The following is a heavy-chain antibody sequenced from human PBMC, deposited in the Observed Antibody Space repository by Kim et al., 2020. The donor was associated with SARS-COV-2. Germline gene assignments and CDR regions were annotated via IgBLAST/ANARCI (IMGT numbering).Heavy chain of an antibody. CDR2: ISAYNGNT. CDR3: ARDEQQLGIYYYYGMDV. V-gene: IGHV1-18*04. J-gene: IGHJ6*02. Sequence: ASVKVSCKASGYTFTSYGISWVRQAPGQGLEWMGWISAYNGNTNYAQKLQGRVTMTTDTSTSTAYMELRSLRSDDTAVYYCARDEQQLGIYYYYGMDVWGQGTTVTVSS. CDR1: GYTFTSYG. D-gene: IGHD6-13*01.